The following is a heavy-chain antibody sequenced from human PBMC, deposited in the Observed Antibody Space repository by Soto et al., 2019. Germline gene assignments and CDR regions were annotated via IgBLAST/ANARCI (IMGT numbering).Heavy chain of an antibody. CDR3: AGTNSGWRFFWDFDR. CDR2: IYSGGNT. Sequence: EVPLVESGGGLIQPGGSLRLSCAASDFTVGSSYMSWVRQAPVKGLGWVSVIYSGGNTYHADSVKGRFTISRASSKNTLYLQLNSPRAEDTAVYYCAGTNSGWRFFWDFDRWGRGTLGTVSS. J-gene: IGHJ2*01. V-gene: IGHV3-53*01. D-gene: IGHD6-19*01. CDR1: DFTVGSSY.